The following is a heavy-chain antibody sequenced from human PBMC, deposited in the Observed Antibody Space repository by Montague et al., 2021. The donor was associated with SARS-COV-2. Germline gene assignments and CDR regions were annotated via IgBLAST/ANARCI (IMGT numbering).Heavy chain of an antibody. CDR1: CGSISSGSYY. CDR3: ARAHSGSWAHLDN. D-gene: IGHD5-12*01. Sequence: TLSLTCTVSCGSISSGSYYWSWIRQPAGKGLEWIGRIYTSGTTDYSFSLKSRATISVDTSKSQFSLKLTSVTAADTAVYYCARAHSGSWAHLDNWGQGSLVTVSS. V-gene: IGHV4-61*02. J-gene: IGHJ4*02. CDR2: IYTSGTT.